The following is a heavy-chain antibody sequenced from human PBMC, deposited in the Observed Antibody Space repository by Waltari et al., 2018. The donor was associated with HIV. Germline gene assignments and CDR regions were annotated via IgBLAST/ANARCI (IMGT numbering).Heavy chain of an antibody. Sequence: EVQLVQSRAEVKKPGESLKISCKASGYSFTNYWIGWVRQTPGKGLEWVGISYPVDSDTRYSPSFQGQFTISSDKSINTAFLQWSSLKASDTAMYYCARRKGGVMTTVSPVDYWGQGTLVTVSS. CDR2: SYPVDSDT. D-gene: IGHD4-17*01. J-gene: IGHJ4*02. V-gene: IGHV5-51*03. CDR1: GYSFTNYW. CDR3: ARRKGGVMTTVSPVDY.